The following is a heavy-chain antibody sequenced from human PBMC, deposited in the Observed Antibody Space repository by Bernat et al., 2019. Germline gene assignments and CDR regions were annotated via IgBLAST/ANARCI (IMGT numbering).Heavy chain of an antibody. V-gene: IGHV3-23*01. D-gene: IGHD4-17*01. CDR1: GFTFSSYA. J-gene: IGHJ4*02. CDR3: AKDDYGDPYYFDY. Sequence: EVQLLESGGGLAQPGGSLRLSCAASGFTFSSYAMSWVRQAPGKGLEWVSAISGSGGSTYYADSVKGRFTISRDNSKNTLYLQMNSLRAEDTAVYYCAKDDYGDPYYFDYWGQGTLVTVSS. CDR2: ISGSGGST.